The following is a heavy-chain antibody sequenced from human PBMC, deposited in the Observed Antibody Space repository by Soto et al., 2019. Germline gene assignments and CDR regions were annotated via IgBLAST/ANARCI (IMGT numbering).Heavy chain of an antibody. D-gene: IGHD6-6*01. CDR1: GGSFSGYY. CDR3: ARVYSSSSIVYYYGMDV. CDR2: INHSGST. J-gene: IGHJ6*02. V-gene: IGHV4-34*01. Sequence: SETLSLTCAVYGGSFSGYYGSWIRQPPGKGLEWIGEINHSGSTNYNPSLKSRVTISVDTSKNQFSLKLSSVTAADTAVYYCARVYSSSSIVYYYGMDVWGQGTTVTVSS.